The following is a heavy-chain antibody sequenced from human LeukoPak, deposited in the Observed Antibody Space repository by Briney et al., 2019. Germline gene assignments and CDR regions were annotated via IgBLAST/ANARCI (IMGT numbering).Heavy chain of an antibody. CDR2: IYHSGST. D-gene: IGHD2-2*01. Sequence: SETLSLTCAVSGYSISSGYYWGWIRQPSGKGLEWIGSIYHSGSTYYNPSLKSRVTISVDTSKNQFSLKLSSVTAADTAVYYCARGGNIVVVWKTNWFDPWGQGTLVTVSS. J-gene: IGHJ5*02. CDR3: ARGGNIVVVWKTNWFDP. V-gene: IGHV4-38-2*01. CDR1: GYSISSGYY.